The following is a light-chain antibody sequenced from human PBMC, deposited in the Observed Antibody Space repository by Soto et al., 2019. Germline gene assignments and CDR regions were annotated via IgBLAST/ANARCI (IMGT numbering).Light chain of an antibody. CDR1: SSDVGGYNY. CDR2: DVT. J-gene: IGLJ7*01. V-gene: IGLV2-14*03. CDR3: TSYTSSSTVL. Sequence: QSALTQPASVSGSPGQSITISCTGTSSDVGGYNYVSWYQQHPGKAPKLMIYDVTNRPSGVSNRFSGSKSGNTASLTISGLQADAEADYYCTSYTSSSTVLFGGGTQLTVL.